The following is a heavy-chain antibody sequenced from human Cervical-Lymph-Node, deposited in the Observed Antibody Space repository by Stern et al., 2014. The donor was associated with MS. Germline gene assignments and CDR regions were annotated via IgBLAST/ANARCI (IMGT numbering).Heavy chain of an antibody. J-gene: IGHJ4*02. CDR3: ARFVDYPMGRVFDV. CDR1: GYTFSGHS. D-gene: IGHD3-10*01. V-gene: IGHV7-4-1*02. CDR2: INTNSGNP. Sequence: VQRVESGAELKKPGASVKLSCKASGYTFSGHSLNWVRQAPGQGLEWVGFINTNSGNPTYAQSFTGRFVFSLDTSVSTAYLQISSLKTEDTGIYFCARFVDYPMGRVFDVWGQGTQVTVSS.